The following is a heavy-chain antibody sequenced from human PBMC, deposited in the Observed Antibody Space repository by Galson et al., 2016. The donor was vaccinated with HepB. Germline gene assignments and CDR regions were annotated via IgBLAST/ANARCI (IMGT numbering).Heavy chain of an antibody. CDR1: GFTFSSYG. CDR2: ISFAGNNE. CDR3: AKGGTTEYYFES. J-gene: IGHJ4*02. D-gene: IGHD1-7*01. Sequence: SLRLSCAASGFTFSSYGMHWARQAPGKGLEWVAVISFAGNNEYYGDSVKGRFTISRDNSKNTLYLLMHSLRAEDTAVYYCAKGGTTEYYFESWGQGTLVTVS. V-gene: IGHV3-30*18.